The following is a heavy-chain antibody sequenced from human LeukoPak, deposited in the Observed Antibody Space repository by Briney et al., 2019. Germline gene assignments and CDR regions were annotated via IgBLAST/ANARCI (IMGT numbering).Heavy chain of an antibody. Sequence: LVKVSCKASGGTFSSYAISWVRQAPGQGLEWMGGIIPIFGTANYAQKFQGRVTITADKSTSTAYMELSSLRSEDTAVYYCARALVVPAAMDYWGQGTLVTVSS. V-gene: IGHV1-69*06. CDR1: GGTFSSYA. J-gene: IGHJ4*02. D-gene: IGHD2-2*01. CDR3: ARALVVPAAMDY. CDR2: IIPIFGTA.